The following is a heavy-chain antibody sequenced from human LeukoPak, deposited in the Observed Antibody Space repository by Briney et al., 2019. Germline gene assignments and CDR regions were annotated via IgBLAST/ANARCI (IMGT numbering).Heavy chain of an antibody. D-gene: IGHD6-13*01. CDR2: INHSGST. J-gene: IGHJ4*02. V-gene: IGHV4-34*01. CDR1: GGSFSGYY. Sequence: SETLSLTCAVYGGSFSGYYWSWIRQPPGKGLEWIGEINHSGSTNYNPSLKSRVTISVDTSKNQFSLKLSSVTAADTAVYYCARRRSRWLTYFDYWGQGTLVTVSS. CDR3: ARRRSRWLTYFDY.